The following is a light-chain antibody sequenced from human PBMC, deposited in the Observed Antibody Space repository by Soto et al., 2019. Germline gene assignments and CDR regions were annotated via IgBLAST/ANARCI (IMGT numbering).Light chain of an antibody. V-gene: IGLV2-14*01. CDR1: SNDIGAYNY. Sequence: QLVLTQPASVSGSPGQSITISCTGTSNDIGAYNYVSWYQHHPGRAPKLMIYEDTKRPSGVSNRFSGSKSGYTASLTISGLQAEDEADYYCCSYAGSSTVVFGGGTKLTVL. J-gene: IGLJ2*01. CDR2: EDT. CDR3: CSYAGSSTVV.